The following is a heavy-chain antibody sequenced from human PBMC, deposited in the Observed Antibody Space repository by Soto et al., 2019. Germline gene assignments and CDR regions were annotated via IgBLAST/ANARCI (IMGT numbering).Heavy chain of an antibody. J-gene: IGHJ4*02. Sequence: QVQLVQSGAEVKKPGSSVKVSCKAPGGTFSNYGLTWVRQAPGQGLECPGGIIRIFGTAKYAQKFQGRVTITADESTSTGYMELTSLKSDDTAVYYCARASGMSYFDSWGQGTLVTVSS. CDR2: IIRIFGTA. CDR1: GGTFSNYG. CDR3: ARASGMSYFDS. V-gene: IGHV1-69*01.